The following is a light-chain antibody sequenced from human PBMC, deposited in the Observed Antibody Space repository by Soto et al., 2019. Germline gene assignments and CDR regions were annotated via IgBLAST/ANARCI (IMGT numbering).Light chain of an antibody. J-gene: IGKJ1*01. Sequence: DIQMNQSPSTLSGYVGERVTITCRASQTVSSWLAGYQQKPGNAPKLLIYKAATLKSGVPSRFIGSGSGTEFTLTISSLQPDDVATYYCQHYNSYSEAFGQGTKVDIK. CDR3: QHYNSYSEA. CDR1: QTVSSW. CDR2: KAA. V-gene: IGKV1-5*03.